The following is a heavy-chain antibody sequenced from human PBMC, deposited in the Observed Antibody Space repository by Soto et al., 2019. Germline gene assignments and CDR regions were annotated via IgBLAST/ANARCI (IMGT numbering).Heavy chain of an antibody. CDR2: ISGSGGST. CDR1: GFTFSSYA. D-gene: IGHD4-17*01. Sequence: GGSLRLSCAASGFTFSSYAMSWVRQAPGKGLEWVSAISGSGGSTYYADSVKGRFTISRDNSKNTLYLQMNSLRAEDTDVYYCAKSSWGDDYGDYYFDYWGQGTLVTVSS. CDR3: AKSSWGDDYGDYYFDY. V-gene: IGHV3-23*01. J-gene: IGHJ4*02.